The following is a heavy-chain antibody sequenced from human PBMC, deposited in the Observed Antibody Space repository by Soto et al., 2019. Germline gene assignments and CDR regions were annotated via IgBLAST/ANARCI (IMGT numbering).Heavy chain of an antibody. V-gene: IGHV4-38-2*02. CDR2: IYQSGST. D-gene: IGHD3-22*01. CDR3: ARDDSSGYLFDY. CDR1: GYSISSGYY. J-gene: IGHJ4*02. Sequence: SETLSLTCAVSGYSISSGYYWGWIRQSPGKGLEWIGSIYQSGSTYYNPSLKSRVTISVDTSKNQFSLKMRSVTAADTAVYYCARDDSSGYLFDYWGQGTLVTVSS.